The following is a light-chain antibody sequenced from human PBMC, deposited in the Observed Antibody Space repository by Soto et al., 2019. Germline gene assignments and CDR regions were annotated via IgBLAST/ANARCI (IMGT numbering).Light chain of an antibody. Sequence: QSALTQPPSASGTPGQSVTISCSGSTSNIGSNTVNWYQQLPGTAPKLLVYSNDQRPSGVPDRFSASKSGTSAFLAISGLQSEDEADYDCAVWDDSLNAWVFGGWTKVTVL. CDR3: AVWDDSLNAWV. CDR1: TSNIGSNT. V-gene: IGLV1-44*01. J-gene: IGLJ3*02. CDR2: SND.